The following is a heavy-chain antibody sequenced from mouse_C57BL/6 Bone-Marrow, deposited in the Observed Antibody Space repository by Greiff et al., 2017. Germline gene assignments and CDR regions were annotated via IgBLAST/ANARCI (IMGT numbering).Heavy chain of an antibody. CDR3: VRQLRLGFAY. Sequence: EVMLVESGGGLVQPKGSLKLSCAASGFSFNTYAMNWVRQAPGKGLEWVARIRSKSNNYATYYADSVKDRFTISRDDSESMLYLKMNNLKTEDTAMYYCVRQLRLGFAYWGQGTLVTVSA. D-gene: IGHD3-2*02. V-gene: IGHV10-1*01. J-gene: IGHJ3*01. CDR1: GFSFNTYA. CDR2: IRSKSNNYAT.